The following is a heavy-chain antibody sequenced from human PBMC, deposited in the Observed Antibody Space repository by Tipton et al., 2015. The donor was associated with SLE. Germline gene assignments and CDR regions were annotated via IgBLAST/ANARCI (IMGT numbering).Heavy chain of an antibody. CDR2: IYTSGST. J-gene: IGHJ6*03. V-gene: IGHV4-61*02. CDR3: ARVPDRYYYYYMDV. CDR1: GGSISSGSYY. Sequence: TLSLTCTVSGGSISSGSYYWSWIRQPAGRGLEWIGRIYTSGSTNYNPSLKSRVTISVDTSKNQFSLKLSSVTAADTAVYYCARVPDRYYYYYMDVWGKGTTVTVSS.